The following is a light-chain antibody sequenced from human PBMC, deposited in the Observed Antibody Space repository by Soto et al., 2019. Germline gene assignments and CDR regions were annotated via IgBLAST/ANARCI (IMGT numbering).Light chain of an antibody. V-gene: IGLV2-14*01. Sequence: QSVLTQPASVSGSPGQSITISCTGTSSDVGGYHYVSWYQQHPGRAPKLMIYEVTNRPSGVSNRFSGSKSGNTASLTISGLQADDEADYYCSSYTRSNTVVFGGGTKLTVL. CDR2: EVT. J-gene: IGLJ2*01. CDR3: SSYTRSNTVV. CDR1: SSDVGGYHY.